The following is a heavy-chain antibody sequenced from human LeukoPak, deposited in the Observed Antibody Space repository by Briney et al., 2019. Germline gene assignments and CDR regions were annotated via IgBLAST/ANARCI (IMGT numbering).Heavy chain of an antibody. Sequence: AGGSLRLSGEASGFTFRSYGMHWVRQVTGKGLEWVSAVGISGDTYYAGSVKGRFTISRENAKNSLYLQMNSLTAGDTAVYYCVRGGIQVSGIDEVDYWGQGTLVTVSS. CDR2: VGISGDT. D-gene: IGHD6-19*01. CDR1: GFTFRSYG. V-gene: IGHV3-13*01. J-gene: IGHJ4*02. CDR3: VRGGIQVSGIDEVDY.